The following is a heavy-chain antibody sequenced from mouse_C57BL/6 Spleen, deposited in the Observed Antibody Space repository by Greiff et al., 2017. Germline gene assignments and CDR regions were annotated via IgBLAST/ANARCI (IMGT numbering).Heavy chain of an antibody. Sequence: EVKLMESGGGLVQPGESLKLSCESNEYEFPSHDMSWVRKTPEKRLELVAAINSDGGSTYYPDTMERRFILSRDNTRKTLYLQMSSLRSEDTALYYGARHGSGIYWYFDVWGTGTTVTVSS. CDR1: EYEFPSHD. J-gene: IGHJ1*03. CDR2: INSDGGST. D-gene: IGHD1-1*01. V-gene: IGHV5-2*01. CDR3: ARHGSGIYWYFDV.